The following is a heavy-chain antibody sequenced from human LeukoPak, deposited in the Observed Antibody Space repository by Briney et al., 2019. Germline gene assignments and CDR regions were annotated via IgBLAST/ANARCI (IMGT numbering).Heavy chain of an antibody. Sequence: SETLSLTCTVSAGSISTYYWSWIRQPPGKGLEWIGYIYNSGSANYNPSLKSRVTVSVDMSNNQFSLKLRSVTAADTAVYYCARDVCGSYYDGSDYWGQGAPVTVSS. CDR1: AGSISTYY. CDR3: ARDVCGSYYDGSDY. D-gene: IGHD1-26*01. J-gene: IGHJ4*02. V-gene: IGHV4-59*01. CDR2: IYNSGSA.